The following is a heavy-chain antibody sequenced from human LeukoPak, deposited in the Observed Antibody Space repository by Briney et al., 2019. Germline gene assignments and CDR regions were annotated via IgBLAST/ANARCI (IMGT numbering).Heavy chain of an antibody. D-gene: IGHD5-18*01. CDR3: AGRLTGYSSGYIH. V-gene: IGHV3-23*01. J-gene: IGHJ4*02. Sequence: GGSLRLSCVASGITFNNYAVSWVRQAPEKGLDWVSVINGSAHKIRYADSVKGRFTISRDNSENIVYLQMNDLRVEDTAVYYCAGRLTGYSSGYIHWGQGTLVTVSS. CDR1: GITFNNYA. CDR2: INGSAHKI.